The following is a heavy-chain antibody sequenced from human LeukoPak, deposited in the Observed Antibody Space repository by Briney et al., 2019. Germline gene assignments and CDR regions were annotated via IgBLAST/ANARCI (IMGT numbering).Heavy chain of an antibody. J-gene: IGHJ4*02. CDR3: AREELRLGELSFDF. CDR2: FNTYNGNT. CDR1: GYIFTTYG. Sequence: GASVKVSCKASGYIFTTYGISWVRQAPGQGLEGMGWFNTYNGNTNYAQKFQGRVTMTTDTSTSSAYMQLRSLRSDDTAVYFCAREELRLGELSFDFWGQGTLVTVSS. V-gene: IGHV1-18*01. D-gene: IGHD3-16*02.